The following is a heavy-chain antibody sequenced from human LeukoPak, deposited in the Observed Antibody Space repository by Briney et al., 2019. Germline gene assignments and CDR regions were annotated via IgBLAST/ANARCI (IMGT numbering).Heavy chain of an antibody. CDR2: IYTSGST. J-gene: IGHJ5*02. CDR3: ASSGPYNWFDP. V-gene: IGHV4-4*07. Sequence: PSETLSLTCTVSGGSISSYYWSWIRQPAGKGLEWIGRIYTSGSTNYNPSLKSRVTMSVATSKNQFSLKLSSVTAADTAVYYCASSGPYNWFDPWGQGTLVTVSS. CDR1: GGSISSYY.